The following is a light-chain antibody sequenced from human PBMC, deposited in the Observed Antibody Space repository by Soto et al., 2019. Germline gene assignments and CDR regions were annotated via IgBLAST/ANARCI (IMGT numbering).Light chain of an antibody. CDR3: QQYMSSVT. V-gene: IGKV3-20*01. J-gene: IGKJ1*01. Sequence: EVVLTQSPGSLSLSPGQRATLSCRASQSVDSTFFAWYQKKPGQAPRLLIYGASKRATGIPDRFSGSGSGKDFPLIISRLGPEDFAVYYFQQYMSSVTFGQGTKVEIK. CDR2: GAS. CDR1: QSVDSTF.